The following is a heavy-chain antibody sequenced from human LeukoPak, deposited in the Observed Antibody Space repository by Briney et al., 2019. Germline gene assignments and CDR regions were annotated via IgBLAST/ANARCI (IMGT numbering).Heavy chain of an antibody. J-gene: IGHJ4*02. CDR3: AKDWRDETACRGDCLDY. CDR1: GFTFRTYA. CDR2: MSAGGDRT. Sequence: LTGGSLRLSCAASGFTFRTYAMTWVRQAPGKGLEWVSTMSAGGDRTFYADSVKGRFIISRDNAKNTLFLHMSGLGVGDTAVYYCAKDWRDETACRGDCLDYWGQGTLVTVSS. D-gene: IGHD2-21*02. V-gene: IGHV3-23*01.